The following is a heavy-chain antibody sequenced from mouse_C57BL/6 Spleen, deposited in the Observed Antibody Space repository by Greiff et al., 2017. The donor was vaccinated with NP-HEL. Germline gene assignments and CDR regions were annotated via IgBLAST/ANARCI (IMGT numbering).Heavy chain of an antibody. CDR2: INPNNGGT. J-gene: IGHJ2*01. CDR1: GYTFTDYY. Sequence: EVQLQQSGPELVKPGASVKISRKASGYTFTDYYMNWVKQSHGKSLEWIGDINPNNGGTSYNQKFKGKATLTVDKSSSTAYMELRSLTSEDSAVYYCARKGDYYGRNFDYWGQGTTLTVSS. D-gene: IGHD1-1*01. V-gene: IGHV1-26*01. CDR3: ARKGDYYGRNFDY.